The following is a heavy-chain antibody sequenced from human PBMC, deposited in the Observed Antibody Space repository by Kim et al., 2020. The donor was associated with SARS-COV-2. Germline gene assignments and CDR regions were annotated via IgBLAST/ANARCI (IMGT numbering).Heavy chain of an antibody. Sequence: GGSLRLSCAASGFTFSSYAMSWVRQAPGKGLEWVSAISGSGGSTYYADSVKGRFTISRDNSKNTLYLQMNSLRAEDTAVYYCAKGGPRPYSSGWKTHFDYWGQGTLVTVSS. CDR2: ISGSGGST. D-gene: IGHD6-19*01. J-gene: IGHJ4*02. CDR3: AKGGPRPYSSGWKTHFDY. CDR1: GFTFSSYA. V-gene: IGHV3-23*01.